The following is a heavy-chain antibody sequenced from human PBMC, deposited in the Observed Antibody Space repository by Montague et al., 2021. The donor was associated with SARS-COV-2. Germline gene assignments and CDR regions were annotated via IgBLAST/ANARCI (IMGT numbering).Heavy chain of an antibody. V-gene: IGHV4-31*03. CDR3: AREPRVGQLLSIYYYGMDV. J-gene: IGHJ6*02. CDR2: IYYSGST. Sequence: TLSLTCTVSGGSISSGGYYWGWIRQHPGKGLEWIGYIYYSGSTYYNPSLKSRVTISVDTSKNQFSLKLISVTAADTAVYYCAREPRVGQLLSIYYYGMDVWGQGTTVTVSS. CDR1: GGSISSGGYY. D-gene: IGHD2-2*01.